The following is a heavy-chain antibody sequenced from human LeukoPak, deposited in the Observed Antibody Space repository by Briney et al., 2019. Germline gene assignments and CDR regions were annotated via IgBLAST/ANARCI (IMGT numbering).Heavy chain of an antibody. D-gene: IGHD2-2*01. V-gene: IGHV3-30*02. CDR3: AKEVGFVVVPAANMDY. CDR2: IRYDGSNK. J-gene: IGHJ4*02. CDR1: GFTFSSYG. Sequence: TGGSLRLSCAASGFTFSSYGMHWVRQAPGKGLEWVAFIRYDGSNKYYADSVKGRFTISGDNSKNTLYLQMNSLRAEDTAVYYCAKEVGFVVVPAANMDYWGQGTLVTVSS.